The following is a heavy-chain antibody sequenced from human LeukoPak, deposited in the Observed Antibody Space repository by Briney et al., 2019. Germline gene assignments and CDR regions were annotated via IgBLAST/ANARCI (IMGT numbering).Heavy chain of an antibody. CDR3: AKGDDFSSH. Sequence: GGSLRLSCAASGFTFSSYSMNWVRQAPGKGLEWVSYISSSSSTIYYADSVKGRFTISRDNSKNTLYLQMNSLRAEDTAVYYRAKGDDFSSHWGQGTLVAVSS. CDR1: GFTFSSYS. J-gene: IGHJ4*02. V-gene: IGHV3-48*01. D-gene: IGHD3-3*01. CDR2: ISSSSSTI.